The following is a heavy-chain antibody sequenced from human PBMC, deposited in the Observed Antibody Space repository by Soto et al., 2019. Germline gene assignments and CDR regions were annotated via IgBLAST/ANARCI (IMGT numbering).Heavy chain of an antibody. CDR3: AREWWSGSLIGGSL. CDR1: GGSFSDYY. CDR2: VNHGGST. V-gene: IGHV4-34*01. Sequence: QQQWGAGLLKPSETLSLTCPVNGGSFSDYYWTWIRQPPGKGLEWIGEVNHGGSTHYNPSLKSRVSISVDTSKKQFSLNLTFVTAADTAVYYCAREWWSGSLIGGSLGGEGTLVTVSS. J-gene: IGHJ4*02. D-gene: IGHD3-3*01.